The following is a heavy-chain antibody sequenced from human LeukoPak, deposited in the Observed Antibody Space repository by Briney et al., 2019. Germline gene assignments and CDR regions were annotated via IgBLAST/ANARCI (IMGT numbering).Heavy chain of an antibody. CDR1: GGSISSSSYY. D-gene: IGHD6-6*01. Sequence: SETLSLTCTVSGGSISSSSYYWSWIRQPPGKGLEWIGYIYYSGSTNYNPSLKSRVTISVDTSKNQFSLKLSSVTAADTAVYYCARDVVYSSSSGGAFDIWGQGTMVTVSS. V-gene: IGHV4-61*01. J-gene: IGHJ3*02. CDR3: ARDVVYSSSSGGAFDI. CDR2: IYYSGST.